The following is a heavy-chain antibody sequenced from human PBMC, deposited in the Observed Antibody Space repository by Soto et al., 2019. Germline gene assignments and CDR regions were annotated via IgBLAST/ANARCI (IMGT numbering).Heavy chain of an antibody. J-gene: IGHJ6*03. V-gene: IGHV3-9*01. CDR2: ISWNSGSI. D-gene: IGHD4-17*01. CDR3: AKEYGNYYYYYMDV. CDR1: GFTFYDYA. Sequence: GGSPRLSCAASGFTFYDYAMHWFRQAPGKGLEWVSGISWNSGSIGYADSVKGRFTISRDNAKNSLYLQMNSLRAEDTALYYCAKEYGNYYYYYMDVWGKGTTVTVSS.